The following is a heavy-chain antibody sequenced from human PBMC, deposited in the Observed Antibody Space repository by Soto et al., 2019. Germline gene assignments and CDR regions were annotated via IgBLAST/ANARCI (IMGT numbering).Heavy chain of an antibody. Sequence: SETLSLTCAVYGGSFSGYYWSWIRQPPGKGLEWIGEINHSGSTNYNPSLKSRVTISVDTSKNQFSLKLSSVTAADTAVYYCARTLRYSSSLGGGDYWGQGTLVTVSS. J-gene: IGHJ4*02. CDR2: INHSGST. CDR3: ARTLRYSSSLGGGDY. V-gene: IGHV4-34*01. D-gene: IGHD6-6*01. CDR1: GGSFSGYY.